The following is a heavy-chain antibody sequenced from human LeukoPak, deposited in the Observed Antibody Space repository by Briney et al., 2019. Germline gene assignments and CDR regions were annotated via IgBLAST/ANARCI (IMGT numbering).Heavy chain of an antibody. CDR3: ARELLEVGATTPLFDY. CDR1: GGSISSGGYS. J-gene: IGHJ4*02. CDR2: IYHSGST. D-gene: IGHD1-26*01. Sequence: PSGTLSLTCAVSGGSISSGGYSWSWIRQPPGKGLEWIGYIYHSGSTYYNPSLKSRVTISVDRSKNQFSLKLSSVTAADTAVYYCARELLEVGATTPLFDYWGQGTLVTVSS. V-gene: IGHV4-30-2*01.